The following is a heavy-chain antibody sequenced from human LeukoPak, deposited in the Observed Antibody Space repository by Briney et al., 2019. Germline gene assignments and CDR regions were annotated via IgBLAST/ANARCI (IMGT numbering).Heavy chain of an antibody. J-gene: IGHJ4*02. V-gene: IGHV1-2*06. D-gene: IGHD6-13*01. Sequence: ASVKVSCMASGYTFTGYYMHWVRQAPGQGLEWMGRINPNSGGTNYAQKFQGRVTMTRDTSISTAYMELSRLRSDDTAVYYCARQRKNSLAAAVDYWGQGTLVTVSS. CDR2: INPNSGGT. CDR1: GYTFTGYY. CDR3: ARQRKNSLAAAVDY.